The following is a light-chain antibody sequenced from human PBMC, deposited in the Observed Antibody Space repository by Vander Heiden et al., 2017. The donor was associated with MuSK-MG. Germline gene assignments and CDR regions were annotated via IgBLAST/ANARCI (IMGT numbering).Light chain of an antibody. CDR3: ASYTSSNTPDLV. CDR1: SSNVGGYDF. CDR2: DVS. J-gene: IGLJ2*01. Sequence: QSALPQPASVSASPAQSITISCTRTSSNVGGYDFLSWYQQHPGKAAKLMIYDVSNRPSGVSNRCSGSKSGNTAALTISGLQADEEADYYCASYTSSNTPDLVFGGGTRLTVL. V-gene: IGLV2-14*03.